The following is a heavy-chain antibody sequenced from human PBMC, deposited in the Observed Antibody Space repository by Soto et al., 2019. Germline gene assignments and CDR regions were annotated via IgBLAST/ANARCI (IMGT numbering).Heavy chain of an antibody. CDR2: IYYSGST. CDR3: ARSVFP. J-gene: IGHJ5*02. V-gene: IGHV4-31*03. Sequence: QVQLQESGPGLVKPSQTLSLTCTVSGGSISSGVYYWNWIRQHPGKGLEWIGYIYYSGSTYYNPSLTSRVTISIDTSKNQLSLKRSSVTAADTAVYYCARSVFPWGQGTLVTVSS. CDR1: GGSISSGVYY.